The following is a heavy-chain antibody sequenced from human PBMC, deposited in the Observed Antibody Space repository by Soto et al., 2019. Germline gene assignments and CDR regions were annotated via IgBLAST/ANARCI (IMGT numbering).Heavy chain of an antibody. CDR1: GGSISSAAYY. J-gene: IGHJ4*02. V-gene: IGHV4-31*03. D-gene: IGHD5-18*01. CDR2: ISHSGST. Sequence: QVQLQESGPGLVKPSQTLFVSCTVSGGSISSAAYYWSWIRQHPGKGLEWIGYISHSGSTYYTPSRKSRVIISAYTSKNQFSLNLTSVTAPDTAVYYCAREYTYGLNFFDYWGQGALVTVSS. CDR3: AREYTYGLNFFDY.